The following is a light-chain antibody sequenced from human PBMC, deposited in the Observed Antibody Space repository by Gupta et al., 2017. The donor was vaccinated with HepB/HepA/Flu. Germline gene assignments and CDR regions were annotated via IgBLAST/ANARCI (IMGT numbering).Light chain of an antibody. CDR2: AAT. V-gene: IGKV1-39*01. CDR1: QNIDDF. Sequence: DIQMTTSPSSLSAFVGDTVTITCRASQNIDDFVNWYRQRPGKAPTLVVYAATNSQCGVPTRFIGGGSGTDFSLTISMLRPEDFATYYCQHTIESSRIFGRGTGLEV. CDR3: QHTIESSRI. J-gene: IGKJ1*01.